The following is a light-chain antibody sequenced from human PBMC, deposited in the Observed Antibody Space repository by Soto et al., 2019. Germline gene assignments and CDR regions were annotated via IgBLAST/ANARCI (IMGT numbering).Light chain of an antibody. V-gene: IGLV2-14*01. Sequence: QSALTQPASVSGSPGQSITISCTGTSGDVGGYNYVSWYQQHPGKAPKLMIYEVSNRPSGVSNRFSGSKSGNTASLTISGLQAEDEADYYCSSYTSSSTLEGVFGGGTKLTVL. CDR2: EVS. CDR1: SGDVGGYNY. CDR3: SSYTSSSTLEGV. J-gene: IGLJ3*02.